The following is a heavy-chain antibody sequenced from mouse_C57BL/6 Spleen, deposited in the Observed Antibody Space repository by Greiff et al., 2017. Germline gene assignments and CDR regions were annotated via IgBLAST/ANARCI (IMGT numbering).Heavy chain of an antibody. J-gene: IGHJ2*01. CDR2: IYPGGGYT. Sequence: VKVVESGAELVRPGTSVKMSCKASGYTFTNYWIGWAKQRPGHGLEWIGEIYPGGGYTNYNEKFKGTATLTADKSSSTAYMPFSSLTSEDSAIYYCARKGYYYGSSQYYFDDWGQGTTLTVSA. D-gene: IGHD1-1*01. V-gene: IGHV1-63*01. CDR3: ARKGYYYGSSQYYFDD. CDR1: GYTFTNYW.